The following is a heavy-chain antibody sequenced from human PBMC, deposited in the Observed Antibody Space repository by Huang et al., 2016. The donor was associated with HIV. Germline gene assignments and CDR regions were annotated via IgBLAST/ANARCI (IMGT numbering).Heavy chain of an antibody. CDR3: ARDRGQQLSPFDS. V-gene: IGHV3-21*01. CDR2: ISPSRSFI. D-gene: IGHD6-13*01. J-gene: IGHJ4*02. CDR1: GFSLDSYN. Sequence: EVQLVESGGGLVKPGGSLRLSCAASGFSLDSYNMYWVRQTPGKGLQWVSSISPSRSFIDYADSVKGRFSISRDNAKNSLYLQMNNLRGEDTAVYYCARDRGQQLSPFDSWGQGTLVTVSS.